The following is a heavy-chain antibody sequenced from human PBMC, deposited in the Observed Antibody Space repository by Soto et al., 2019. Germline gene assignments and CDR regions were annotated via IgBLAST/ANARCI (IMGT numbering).Heavy chain of an antibody. V-gene: IGHV3-48*02. CDR3: ARDRGYTYGFDF. Sequence: GGALRLSFAAPGLTFPRYSMNWVRQAPGKGLEWVSFISSSSSTIYYADSVKGRFTISRDNAKNSLYLQMNSLRDEDTAVYYCARDRGYTYGFDFWGQGALVTV. CDR2: ISSSSSTI. D-gene: IGHD5-18*01. J-gene: IGHJ4*02. CDR1: GLTFPRYS.